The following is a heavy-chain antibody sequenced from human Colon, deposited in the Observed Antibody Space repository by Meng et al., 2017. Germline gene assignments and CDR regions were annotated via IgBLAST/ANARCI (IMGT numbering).Heavy chain of an antibody. D-gene: IGHD4-17*01. V-gene: IGHV4-30-4*01. CDR2: IYDSGST. CDR1: GGSISSGDYY. J-gene: IGHJ5*02. CDR3: ARDRKHYGERGWFDP. Sequence: DSGPGLVQPSQTLSLTGTVSGGSISSGDYYWSLIRQPTGKGLEWIGYIYDSGSTYSNASLKSRVTISIDRSKNQFSLKLSSVTAADTAVYYCARDRKHYGERGWFDPWGQGTLVTVSS.